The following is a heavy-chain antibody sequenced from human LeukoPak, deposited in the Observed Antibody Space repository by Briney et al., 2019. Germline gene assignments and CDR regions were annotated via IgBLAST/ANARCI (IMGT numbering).Heavy chain of an antibody. V-gene: IGHV3-30*04. CDR1: GFTFSSYA. CDR2: ISYDGSNK. D-gene: IGHD6-6*01. J-gene: IGHJ4*02. CDR3: ASSTPIEYSSSYFSY. Sequence: GGSLRLSCAASGFTFSSYAMHWVRQAPGKGLEWVAVISYDGSNKYYADSVKGRFTISRDNSKNTLYLQMNSLRAEDTAVYYCASSTPIEYSSSYFSYWGQGTLVTVSS.